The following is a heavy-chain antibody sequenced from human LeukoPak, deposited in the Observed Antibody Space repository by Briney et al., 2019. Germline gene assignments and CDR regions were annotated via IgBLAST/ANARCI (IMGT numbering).Heavy chain of an antibody. CDR2: INPNSGGT. Sequence: ASVKVSCKASGYTFTGYYMHWVRQAPGQGLEWMGWINPNSGGTNYAQKFQGWVTMTRDTSISTAYMELSRLRSDDTAVYYCASSLQTYYYGSGSLDYSGHGTLVTVSS. J-gene: IGHJ4*01. D-gene: IGHD3-10*01. V-gene: IGHV1-2*04. CDR3: ASSLQTYYYGSGSLDY. CDR1: GYTFTGYY.